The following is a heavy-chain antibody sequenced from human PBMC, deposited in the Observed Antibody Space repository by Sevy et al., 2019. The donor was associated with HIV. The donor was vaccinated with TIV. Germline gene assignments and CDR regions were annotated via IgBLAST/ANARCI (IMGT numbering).Heavy chain of an antibody. D-gene: IGHD3-9*01. V-gene: IGHV3-30*18. CDR1: GFTFSSYG. CDR3: AKELTYDILTGYPEPPNY. Sequence: GGSLRLSCAASGFTFSSYGMHWVRQAPGKGLEWVAVISYDGSNKYYADSVKGRFTISRDNSKNTLYLQMNSLRAEDTAVYYCAKELTYDILTGYPEPPNYWGQRTLVTVSS. J-gene: IGHJ4*02. CDR2: ISYDGSNK.